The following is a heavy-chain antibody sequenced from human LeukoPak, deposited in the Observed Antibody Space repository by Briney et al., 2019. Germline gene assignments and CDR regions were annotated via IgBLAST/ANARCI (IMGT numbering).Heavy chain of an antibody. Sequence: PGGSLRLSCSASGFTFSSYSMNWVRQAPGKGLEWVSSISSSSSYIYYADSVKGRFTISRDNAKNSLYLQMNSLRAEDTAVYYCARDVHYYGSGSYGYWGQGTLVTVSS. CDR2: ISSSSSYI. CDR3: ARDVHYYGSGSYGY. J-gene: IGHJ4*02. V-gene: IGHV3-21*01. D-gene: IGHD3-10*01. CDR1: GFTFSSYS.